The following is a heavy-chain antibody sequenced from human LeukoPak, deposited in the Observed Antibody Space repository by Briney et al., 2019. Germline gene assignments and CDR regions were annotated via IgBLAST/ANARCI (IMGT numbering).Heavy chain of an antibody. CDR3: ARKYSGYGGWIDY. Sequence: SETLSLTCTVSGDSIGGSYWSWIRQPPGKGLEWIGYIHYTGSANYNPSLRSRVTISLDTSKNQFSLKLTSVTAADTAVYFCARKYSGYGGWIDYWGQGTLVAVSS. CDR1: GDSIGGSY. D-gene: IGHD5-12*01. J-gene: IGHJ4*02. CDR2: IHYTGSA. V-gene: IGHV4-59*01.